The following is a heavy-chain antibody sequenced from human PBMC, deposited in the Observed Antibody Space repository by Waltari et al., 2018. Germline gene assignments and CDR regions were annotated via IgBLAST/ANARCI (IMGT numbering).Heavy chain of an antibody. CDR3: AKDCCAYSRRYGFDV. V-gene: IGHV3-23*01. CDR2: IRGNAVTT. Sequence: EVQLLESGGGLVQPGGSLRLSCEASGFTFSGYAMYWVRQAPGKGLEWVSLIRGNAVTTYYADSVKGRFTISRDNSKNTLFLQMNSLRAEDTAIYYCAKDCCAYSRRYGFDVWGQGTMVTVSS. CDR1: GFTFSGYA. D-gene: IGHD6-13*01. J-gene: IGHJ3*01.